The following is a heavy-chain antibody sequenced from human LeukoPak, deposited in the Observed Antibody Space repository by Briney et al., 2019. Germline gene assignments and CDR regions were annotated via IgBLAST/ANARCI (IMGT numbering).Heavy chain of an antibody. Sequence: GGSLRLSCAASGFTFSTFWMHWVRQAPGKELVWVSGINSDGSITTYADSVKGRFTISRDNAENTLYLQMNSLRAEDTAVYYCARGRYYGMDVWGQGTTVTVSS. CDR2: INSDGSIT. CDR1: GFTFSTFW. CDR3: ARGRYYGMDV. V-gene: IGHV3-74*03. J-gene: IGHJ6*02.